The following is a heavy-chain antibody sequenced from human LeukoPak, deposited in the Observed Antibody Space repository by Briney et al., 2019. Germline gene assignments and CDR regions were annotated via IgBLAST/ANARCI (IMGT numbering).Heavy chain of an antibody. CDR1: GFTFSSYW. CDR2: IKQDGSEK. J-gene: IGHJ4*02. Sequence: GGSLRLSCAASGFTFSSYWTSWVRQAPGKGLEWVANIKQDGSEKYYVDSVKGRFTISRDNAKNSLYLQMNSLRAEDTAVYYCAKEAMVRGVSSYFDYWGQGTLVTVSS. CDR3: AKEAMVRGVSSYFDY. V-gene: IGHV3-7*03. D-gene: IGHD3-10*01.